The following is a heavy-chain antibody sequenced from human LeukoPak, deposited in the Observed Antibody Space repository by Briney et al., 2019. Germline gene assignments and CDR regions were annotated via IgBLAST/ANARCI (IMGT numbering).Heavy chain of an antibody. D-gene: IGHD3-16*02. V-gene: IGHV3-33*06. CDR2: IWYDGSNK. J-gene: IGHJ4*02. CDR3: AKDQPITYDYVWGSYRYYFDY. CDR1: GFTFSSYG. Sequence: GGSLRLSCAASGFTFSSYGMHWVRQAPGKGLEWVAVIWYDGSNKYYADSVKGRFTISRDNSKNTLYLQMNSLRAEDTAVYYCAKDQPITYDYVWGSYRYYFDYWGQGTLVTVSS.